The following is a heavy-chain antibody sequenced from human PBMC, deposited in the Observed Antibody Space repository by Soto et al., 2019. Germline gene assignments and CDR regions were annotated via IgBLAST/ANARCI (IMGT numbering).Heavy chain of an antibody. Sequence: GASVKVSCTSSGYTFTGYYMHWVRQAPGQGLEWMGWINPNSGGTNYAQKFQGWVTMTRDTSISTAYMELSRLRSDDTAVYYCARGIDTAMVRYYYYGMDVWGQGTTVTVSS. CDR3: ARGIDTAMVRYYYYGMDV. CDR1: GYTFTGYY. V-gene: IGHV1-2*04. CDR2: INPNSGGT. D-gene: IGHD5-18*01. J-gene: IGHJ6*02.